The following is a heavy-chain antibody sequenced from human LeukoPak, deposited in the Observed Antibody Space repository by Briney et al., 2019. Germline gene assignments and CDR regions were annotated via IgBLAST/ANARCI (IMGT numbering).Heavy chain of an antibody. Sequence: GASVKVSCKASGYTFTSYYMHWVRQAPGQGLEWMGIINPSGGSTSYAQKFQGRVTMTRDTSTSTVYMELSSLRSEDTAVYYCARGSSHVLRYFDWFLLFDYWGQGTLVTVSS. CDR1: GYTFTSYY. J-gene: IGHJ4*02. CDR3: ARGSSHVLRYFDWFLLFDY. D-gene: IGHD3-9*01. CDR2: INPSGGST. V-gene: IGHV1-46*01.